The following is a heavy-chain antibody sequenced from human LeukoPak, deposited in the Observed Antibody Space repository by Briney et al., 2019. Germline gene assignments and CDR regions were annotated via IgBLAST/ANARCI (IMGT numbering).Heavy chain of an antibody. V-gene: IGHV4-39*01. D-gene: IGHD5-24*01. CDR1: GGSISSGSYY. Sequence: SQTLSLTCTVSGGSISSGSYYWGWIRQPPGKGLECIGSIYYSGSTYYNPSLKSRVTISVDTSKNQFSLKLSSVTAADTAVYYCARPGPSLGYTQYYHYMDVWGKGTTVTVSS. CDR2: IYYSGST. CDR3: ARPGPSLGYTQYYHYMDV. J-gene: IGHJ6*03.